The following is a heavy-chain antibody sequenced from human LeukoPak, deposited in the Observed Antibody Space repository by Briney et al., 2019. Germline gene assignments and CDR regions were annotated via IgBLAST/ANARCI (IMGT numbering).Heavy chain of an antibody. D-gene: IGHD6-19*01. CDR3: TTYRSGHY. Sequence: PGGSLKLSCSASGFTFSASDVHWVRQASGKGLEWVGHVQTKANSYATAYAASLKGRFTIYRDDSANTAYLQMNSLRTEDTALYYCTTYRSGHYWGQGTLVTVSS. J-gene: IGHJ4*02. CDR2: VQTKANSYAT. CDR1: GFTFSASD. V-gene: IGHV3-73*01.